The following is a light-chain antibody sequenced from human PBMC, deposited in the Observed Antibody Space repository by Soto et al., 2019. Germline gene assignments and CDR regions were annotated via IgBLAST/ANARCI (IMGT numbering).Light chain of an antibody. CDR3: QQYEKHWT. V-gene: IGKV1-5*01. CDR1: QSIASW. Sequence: IQMNQSAPTLSASVAARVTITCRASQSIASWLAWYQHKPGKAPKLLIYEASSLESGVPSRFSGSGSGTEITLTINSLQPEDFAFYYCQQYEKHWTFGQGRKVDI. CDR2: EAS. J-gene: IGKJ1*01.